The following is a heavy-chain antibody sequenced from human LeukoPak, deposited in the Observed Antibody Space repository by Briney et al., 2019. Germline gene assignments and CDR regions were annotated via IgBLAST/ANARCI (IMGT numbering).Heavy chain of an antibody. CDR3: ARHHESPKFDY. J-gene: IGHJ4*02. Sequence: SETLSLTCTVSGGSISSSSFYWAWVRQPPGKGLEWIGSIYYSGSTYYGPSLKGRVTISIDTSKNQFSLKLSSVTAADTAVYYCARHHESPKFDYWGQGTLVTVSS. CDR1: GGSISSSSFY. CDR2: IYYSGST. V-gene: IGHV4-39*01.